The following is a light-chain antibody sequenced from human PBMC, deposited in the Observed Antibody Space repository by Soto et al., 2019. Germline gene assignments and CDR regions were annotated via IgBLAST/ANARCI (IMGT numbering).Light chain of an antibody. J-gene: IGLJ1*01. CDR1: SSDVGGYNY. Sequence: QSVLTQPASVSGSPGQSITISCTGTSSDVGGYNYVSWFQHHPGKAPKLMIYDVTNRPSGVSDRFSGSKSGNTASLTISGLQAEDEADYYCSSYRSSSTLYVFGTGTQLTVL. V-gene: IGLV2-14*03. CDR2: DVT. CDR3: SSYRSSSTLYV.